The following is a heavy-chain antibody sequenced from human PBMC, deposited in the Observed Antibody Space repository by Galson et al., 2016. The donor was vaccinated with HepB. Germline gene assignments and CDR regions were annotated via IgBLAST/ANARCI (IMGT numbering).Heavy chain of an antibody. D-gene: IGHD2-15*01. CDR1: GFTFSTYA. Sequence: SLRLSCAASGFTFSTYAMAWVRQAPGKGLEWVSAIDGGGDRTYYADSVKGRFTISRDNSKNTLYLQLNSLRAEDTAVYFCAKDLSGPPYCGGVSCRRGWGQGTLVTVSS. CDR2: IDGGGDRT. J-gene: IGHJ4*02. CDR3: AKDLSGPPYCGGVSCRRG. V-gene: IGHV3-23*01.